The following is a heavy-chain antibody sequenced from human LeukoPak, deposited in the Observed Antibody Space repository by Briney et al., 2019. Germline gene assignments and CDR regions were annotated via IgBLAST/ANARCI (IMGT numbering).Heavy chain of an antibody. CDR1: GGTFSRYA. CDR2: IIPIFGTA. D-gene: IGHD1-26*01. CDR3: ARAARSGGATIFFYYYMDV. V-gene: IGHV1-69*05. J-gene: IGHJ6*03. Sequence: SVKVSCKASGGTFSRYAISWVRQAPGQGLEWRGGIIPIFGTANYAQKFQGRVTITTDESTSTAYMELSSLRSEDTAVYYCARAARSGGATIFFYYYMDVWGKGTTVTVSS.